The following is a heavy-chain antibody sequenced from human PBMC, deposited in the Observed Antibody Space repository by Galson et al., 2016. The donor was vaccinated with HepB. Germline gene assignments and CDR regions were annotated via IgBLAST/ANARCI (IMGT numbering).Heavy chain of an antibody. Sequence: PALVKPTQTLTLTCTFSGFSLDTYGIAVGWIRQPPGKALEWLALIFWDDDERYSPSLQHRITLTKDTSRSQVVLAMTNMGPVDTATYYCARQSFYGGGGANWFDFWGQGIPVTV. V-gene: IGHV2-5*02. CDR1: GFSLDTYGIA. CDR3: ARQSFYGGGGANWFDF. CDR2: IFWDDDE. D-gene: IGHD2/OR15-2a*01. J-gene: IGHJ5*01.